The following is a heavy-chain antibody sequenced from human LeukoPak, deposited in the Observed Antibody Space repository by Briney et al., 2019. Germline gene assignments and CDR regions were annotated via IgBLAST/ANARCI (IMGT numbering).Heavy chain of an antibody. J-gene: IGHJ4*02. D-gene: IGHD6-19*01. CDR2: IYYSGST. Sequence: SETLSLTCTVSGGSISSYYWSWIRQPPGKGLEWIGYIYYSGSTNYNPSLKSRVAISVDTSKNQFSLKLSSVTAADTAVYYCARDGSVAGTGDYWGQGTLVTVSS. CDR3: ARDGSVAGTGDY. V-gene: IGHV4-59*01. CDR1: GGSISSYY.